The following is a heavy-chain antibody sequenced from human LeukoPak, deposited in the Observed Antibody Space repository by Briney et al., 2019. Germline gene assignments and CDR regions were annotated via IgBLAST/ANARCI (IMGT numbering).Heavy chain of an antibody. CDR1: GNAFSNLW. CDR3: ARHKADLDGFDV. V-gene: IGHV5-51*01. J-gene: IGHJ3*01. CDR2: ISPGDSDT. Sequence: GESLKISCEASGNAFSNLWIAWVRQKPGKGLEYLGMISPGDSDTRYNPSFQGQVTISAGKSISTAFLQWSSLKASDTAMYFCARHKADLDGFDVWGPGTMVTVSS.